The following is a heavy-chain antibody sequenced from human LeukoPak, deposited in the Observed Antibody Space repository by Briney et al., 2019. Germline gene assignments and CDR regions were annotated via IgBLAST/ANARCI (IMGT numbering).Heavy chain of an antibody. V-gene: IGHV4-4*08. Sequence: NPSETLSRTCTVSGGTISIFYWSWLRQPPGQGLEWIGYIIHSGNTNYNPSLKRRLTISVDTSNNQFSLKLSSVTAADTAVYYCATLPPPYYYDSSGYFSWGQGTLVTVSS. CDR1: GGTISIFY. CDR3: ATLPPPYYYDSSGYFS. J-gene: IGHJ4*02. CDR2: IIHSGNT. D-gene: IGHD3-22*01.